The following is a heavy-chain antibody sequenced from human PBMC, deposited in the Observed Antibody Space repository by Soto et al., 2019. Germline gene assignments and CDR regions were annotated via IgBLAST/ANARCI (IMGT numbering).Heavy chain of an antibody. V-gene: IGHV4-31*03. CDR2: IYYSGST. Sequence: LSETLSLTCTVSGGSISSGGYYWSWIRQHPGKGLEWIGYIYYSGSTYYNPSLKSRVTISVDTSKNQFSLKLSSVTAADTAVYYCAREVSSGYGGDWFDPWGQGTLVTVSS. CDR3: AREVSSGYGGDWFDP. CDR1: GGSISSGGYY. J-gene: IGHJ5*02. D-gene: IGHD5-12*01.